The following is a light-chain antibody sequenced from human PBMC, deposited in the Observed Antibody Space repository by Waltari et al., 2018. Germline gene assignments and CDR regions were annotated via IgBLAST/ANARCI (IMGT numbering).Light chain of an antibody. Sequence: SYDLTQPPSVSVSPGQTARITCSGNTLPKQFAYWYQQKPGQAPVLMIYKDSERPSGIPELFSGSSSGTTVMLTISGVQSEDEADYYCQSADNSGTPVVFGGGTQLTVL. CDR3: QSADNSGTPVV. J-gene: IGLJ2*01. CDR2: KDS. V-gene: IGLV3-25*03. CDR1: TLPKQF.